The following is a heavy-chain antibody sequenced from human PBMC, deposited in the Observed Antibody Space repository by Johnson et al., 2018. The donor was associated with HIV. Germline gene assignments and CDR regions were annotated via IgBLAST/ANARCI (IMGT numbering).Heavy chain of an antibody. V-gene: IGHV3-30*02. CDR1: GFTFSSYG. CDR2: IRYDGSNK. J-gene: IGHJ3*02. CDR3: AKGGITMAPDAFEI. D-gene: IGHD3-10*01. Sequence: QVQLVESGGGVVQPGGSLRLSCAASGFTFSSYGMHWVRQAPGKGLEWVAFIRYDGSNKYYADSVKGRFTISRDNSKNTLYLQMNSLRAEDTAVYYCAKGGITMAPDAFEIWGQGTMVTVSS.